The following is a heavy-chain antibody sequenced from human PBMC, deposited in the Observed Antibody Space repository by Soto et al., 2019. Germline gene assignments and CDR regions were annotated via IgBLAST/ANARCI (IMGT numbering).Heavy chain of an antibody. CDR3: ACGEYYDSSGYYLRYFDY. D-gene: IGHD3-22*01. J-gene: IGHJ4*02. V-gene: IGHV1-18*04. Sequence: GASVKVSCKASGYTFTSYGISWVRQAPGQGLEWMGWISAYNGNTNYAQKLQGRVTMTTDTSTSTAYMELRSLRSDDTAVYYCACGEYYDSSGYYLRYFDYWGQGTLVTVSS. CDR2: ISAYNGNT. CDR1: GYTFTSYG.